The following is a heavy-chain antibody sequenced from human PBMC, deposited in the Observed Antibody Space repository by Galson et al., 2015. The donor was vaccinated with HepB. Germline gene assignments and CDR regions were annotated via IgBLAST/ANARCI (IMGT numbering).Heavy chain of an antibody. D-gene: IGHD2/OR15-2a*01. CDR1: GGTFSSYA. CDR3: ARIKEFGGAFDI. Sequence: SVKVSCKASGGTFSSYAISWVRQAPGQGLEWMGGIIPIFGTANYAQKFQGRVTITADESTSTAYMELSSLRSEDTAVYYCARIKEFGGAFDIWGQGTMVTVSS. V-gene: IGHV1-69*13. J-gene: IGHJ3*02. CDR2: IIPIFGTA.